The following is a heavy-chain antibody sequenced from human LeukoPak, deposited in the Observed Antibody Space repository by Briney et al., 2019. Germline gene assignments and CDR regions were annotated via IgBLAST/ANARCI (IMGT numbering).Heavy chain of an antibody. D-gene: IGHD6-13*01. CDR2: ISGSGGST. CDR1: GFTFSSYA. CDR3: AISIAAGGTDAFDI. V-gene: IGHV3-23*01. J-gene: IGHJ3*02. Sequence: RSGGSLRLSCAASGFTFSSYAMSWVRQAPGKGLEWVSAISGSGGSTYYADSVKGRFTISRDNSRNTLYLQMNSLRAEDTAVYYCAISIAAGGTDAFDIWGQGTMVTVSS.